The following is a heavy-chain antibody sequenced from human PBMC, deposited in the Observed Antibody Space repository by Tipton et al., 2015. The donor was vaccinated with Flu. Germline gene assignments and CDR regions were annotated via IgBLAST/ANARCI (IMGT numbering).Heavy chain of an antibody. CDR1: GYSVTSGFY. Sequence: TLSLTCAVSGYSVTSGFYWGWIRPPPGKGLAWIGSMFHSGASYYNPSLKSRVTISVDTSKNQFSLHLRSVTAAETAVYYCAKDWATGDIQNWFDPWGQGTLVTVST. CDR2: MFHSGAS. V-gene: IGHV4-38-2*02. CDR3: AKDWATGDIQNWFDP. J-gene: IGHJ5*02. D-gene: IGHD2-21*02.